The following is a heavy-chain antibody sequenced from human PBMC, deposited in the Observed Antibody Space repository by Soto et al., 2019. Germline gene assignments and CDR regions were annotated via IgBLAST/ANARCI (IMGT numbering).Heavy chain of an antibody. Sequence: EVQLLEAGGALVQPGGSLRLSCAASGFTFSSYAMSWVRQAPGKGLEWVSAISGSGGSTYYADSVKGRFTISRDNSKNTLYLQMNSLRAEDTAVYYCANLGYCSGGSCGNWGQGTLVTVSS. V-gene: IGHV3-23*01. CDR3: ANLGYCSGGSCGN. J-gene: IGHJ4*02. D-gene: IGHD2-15*01. CDR2: ISGSGGST. CDR1: GFTFSSYA.